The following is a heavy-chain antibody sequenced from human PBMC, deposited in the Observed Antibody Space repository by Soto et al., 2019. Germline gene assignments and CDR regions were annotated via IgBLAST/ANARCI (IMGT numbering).Heavy chain of an antibody. CDR2: IIPIIDTT. Sequence: GASVKVSCKTSGGSFTNYAISWVRQAPGQGLEWMGGIIPIIDTTNYAQNFQGRVTITADESTSTAYMELSSLRSDDTAVYYCAGQEHVYYDTGPLDSWGQGTRVTVSS. J-gene: IGHJ4*02. D-gene: IGHD3-22*01. CDR1: GGSFTNYA. V-gene: IGHV1-69*13. CDR3: AGQEHVYYDTGPLDS.